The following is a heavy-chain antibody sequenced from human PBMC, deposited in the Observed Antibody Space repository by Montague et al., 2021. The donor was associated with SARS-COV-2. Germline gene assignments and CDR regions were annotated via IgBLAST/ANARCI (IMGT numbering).Heavy chain of an antibody. CDR3: ARGRPVQGSFRHFDSISSGALDI. Sequence: SETLSLTCAVSRGSFSNYYWIWIRQSPGKGLEWIGEINQGGAPNXTPSLKSRVTISLDTSKKQISLKLNSVTVADTAVFFCARGRPVQGSFRHFDSISSGALDIWAQGSLVIVSS. CDR1: RGSFSNYY. D-gene: IGHD3-9*01. J-gene: IGHJ3*02. V-gene: IGHV4-34*01. CDR2: INQGGAP.